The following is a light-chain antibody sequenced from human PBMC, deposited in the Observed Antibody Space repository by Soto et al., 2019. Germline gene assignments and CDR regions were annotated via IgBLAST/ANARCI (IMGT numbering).Light chain of an antibody. J-gene: IGKJ4*01. Sequence: EIVLTQSPATLSLSPGERATLSCRASQSVSSYLAWYQQKPGQAPRLLIYDASNRATGIPARFGGSGSGTDFTLTISSLEPEDFAVYYCQQRATWPRTFGGGTKVGIK. CDR3: QQRATWPRT. V-gene: IGKV3-11*01. CDR2: DAS. CDR1: QSVSSY.